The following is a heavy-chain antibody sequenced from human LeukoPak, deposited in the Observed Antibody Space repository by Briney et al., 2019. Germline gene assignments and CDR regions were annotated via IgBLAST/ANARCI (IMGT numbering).Heavy chain of an antibody. V-gene: IGHV1-18*01. D-gene: IGHD2-2*01. Sequence: ASVKVSCKASGYTFTSYGISWVRQAPGQGLEWMGWISAYNGNTNYAQKLQGRVTMTTDTSTSTAYMELRSLRSDDTAVYYCARSDPVDIVVVPAATPLHDYWGQGTLVTVSS. CDR3: ARSDPVDIVVVPAATPLHDY. CDR1: GYTFTSYG. CDR2: ISAYNGNT. J-gene: IGHJ4*02.